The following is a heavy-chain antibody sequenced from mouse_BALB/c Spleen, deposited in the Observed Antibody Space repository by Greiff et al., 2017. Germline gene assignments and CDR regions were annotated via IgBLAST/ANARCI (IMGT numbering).Heavy chain of an antibody. Sequence: EVQVVESGGGLVQPGGSRKLSCAASGFTFSSFGMHWVRQAPEKGLEWVAYISSGSSTIYYADTVKGRFTISRDNPKNTLFLQMTSLRSEDTAMYYCAREQDIYYYGSRGYFDVWGAGTTVTVAS. CDR2: ISSGSSTI. D-gene: IGHD1-1*01. CDR1: GFTFSSFG. J-gene: IGHJ1*01. V-gene: IGHV5-17*02. CDR3: AREQDIYYYGSRGYFDV.